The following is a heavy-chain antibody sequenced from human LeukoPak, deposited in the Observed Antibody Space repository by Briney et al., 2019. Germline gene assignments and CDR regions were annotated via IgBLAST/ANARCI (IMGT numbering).Heavy chain of an antibody. CDR1: GGSISSSHDQ. D-gene: IGHD5-18*01. J-gene: IGHJ5*02. V-gene: IGHV4-39*01. Sequence: KPSETLSLTCAVSGGSISSSHDQWVWIRQPPGKGLEWIGSIYYSGSSYNSPSLKSRVTISFDTSKNQFSLKLTSVTAADAAIYYCATRDTGDLHHWGQGTLVTVSS. CDR2: IYYSGSS. CDR3: ATRDTGDLHH.